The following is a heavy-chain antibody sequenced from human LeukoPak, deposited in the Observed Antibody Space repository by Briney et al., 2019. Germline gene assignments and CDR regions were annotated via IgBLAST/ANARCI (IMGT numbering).Heavy chain of an antibody. J-gene: IGHJ4*02. CDR3: ARLRITFGGVIVIPPGYFDY. V-gene: IGHV4-39*02. Sequence: SETLSLTCTVSGGSISSSSYYWGWIRQPPGKGLEWIGSIYYSGSTYYNPSLKSRVTISLNTSNNHFSLKPSSVPAADTAVYYCARLRITFGGVIVIPPGYFDYWGQGTLVTVSS. CDR1: GGSISSSSYY. CDR2: IYYSGST. D-gene: IGHD3-16*02.